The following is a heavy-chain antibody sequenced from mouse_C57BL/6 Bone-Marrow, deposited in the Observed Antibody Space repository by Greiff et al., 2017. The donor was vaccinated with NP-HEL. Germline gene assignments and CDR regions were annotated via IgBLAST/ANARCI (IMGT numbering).Heavy chain of an antibody. CDR3: ASGPLYGKGDYFDY. J-gene: IGHJ2*01. V-gene: IGHV3-6*01. Sequence: EVKLQESGPGLVKPSQSLSLTCSVTGYSITSGYYWNWIRQFPGNKLEWMGYISYDGSNNYNPSLKNRISITRDTSKNQFFLKLNSVTTEDTATYYCASGPLYGKGDYFDYWGQGTTLTVSS. CDR2: ISYDGSN. D-gene: IGHD2-1*01. CDR1: GYSITSGYY.